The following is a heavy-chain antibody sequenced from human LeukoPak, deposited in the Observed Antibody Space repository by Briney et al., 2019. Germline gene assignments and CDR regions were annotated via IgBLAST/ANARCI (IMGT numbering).Heavy chain of an antibody. Sequence: PGRSLRLSCAASGLTFDNYAMHWVRQAPGKGLEWVSGISWNSGSIGYVDSVKGRFTISRDNAKNSLYLQMDSLRAEDMALYYCAKDVSLGFCSGGSCSVHFDYWGQGTLVTVSS. V-gene: IGHV3-9*03. D-gene: IGHD2-15*01. CDR3: AKDVSLGFCSGGSCSVHFDY. J-gene: IGHJ4*02. CDR2: ISWNSGSI. CDR1: GLTFDNYA.